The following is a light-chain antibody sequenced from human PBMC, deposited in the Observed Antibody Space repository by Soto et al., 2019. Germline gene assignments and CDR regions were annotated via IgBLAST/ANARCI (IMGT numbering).Light chain of an antibody. J-gene: IGKJ3*01. V-gene: IGKV3-20*01. CDR3: QQFGSSPGFT. Sequence: EIVLTQSPGTLSLSPGERATLSCRASQSINSRYLAWYQQKPGQAPRLLIYGASSRATGIPDRFSGSGSGTAFTLTIIRLEPEDFAVYYCQQFGSSPGFTFGPGTKVDIK. CDR2: GAS. CDR1: QSINSRY.